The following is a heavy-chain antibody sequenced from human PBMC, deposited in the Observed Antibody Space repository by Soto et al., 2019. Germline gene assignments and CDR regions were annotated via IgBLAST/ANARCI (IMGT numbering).Heavy chain of an antibody. CDR1: GGFISNSDYF. J-gene: IGHJ4*02. V-gene: IGHV4-30-4*01. Sequence: SETLSLTCNVSGGFISNSDYFWIWIRHSPGKGLECIGYSSSSGNTYYNPSLRSRATLSVDRSKNQFSLRLTSVTVEDTAIYYCARGSDVLARGATFFDSWGQGSLVTVSS. D-gene: IGHD3-10*01. CDR3: ARGSDVLARGATFFDS. CDR2: SSSSGNT.